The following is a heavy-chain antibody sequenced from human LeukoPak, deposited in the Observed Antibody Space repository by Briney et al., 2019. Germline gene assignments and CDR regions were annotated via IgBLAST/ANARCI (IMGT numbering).Heavy chain of an antibody. J-gene: IGHJ6*02. Sequence: HGESLKISCKGSGYSFTSYWIGWVRQMPGKGLEWMGIIYPGDSDTRYSPSFQGQVTISADKSISTAYLQWSSLKASDTAMYYCARHPGSSWNYYYYYGMDVWGQGTTVTVSS. D-gene: IGHD6-13*01. CDR2: IYPGDSDT. CDR1: GYSFTSYW. V-gene: IGHV5-51*01. CDR3: ARHPGSSWNYYYYYGMDV.